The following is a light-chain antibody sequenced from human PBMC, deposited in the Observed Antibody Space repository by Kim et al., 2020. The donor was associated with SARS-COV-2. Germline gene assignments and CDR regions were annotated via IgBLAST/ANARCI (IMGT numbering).Light chain of an antibody. Sequence: GKTVIISCARRSGSIASNYVQWYRQRPGSAPTTLIYENNERPSGVPDRFSGSIDRSSNSASLTISGLQTEDEADYYCQSSDNTNLVFGGGTQLTV. V-gene: IGLV6-57*03. CDR1: SGSIASNY. CDR2: ENN. J-gene: IGLJ2*01. CDR3: QSSDNTNLV.